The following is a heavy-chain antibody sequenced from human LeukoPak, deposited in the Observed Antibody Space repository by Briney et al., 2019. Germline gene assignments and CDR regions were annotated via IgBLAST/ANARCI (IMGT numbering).Heavy chain of an antibody. CDR2: INHSGST. CDR3: ARGPRSIAAAGKAVDP. V-gene: IGHV4-34*01. J-gene: IGHJ5*02. Sequence: SETLSLTCAAYGGSFSGYYWSWIRQPPGKGLEWIGEINHSGSTNYNPSLKSRVTISVDTSKNQFSLKLSSVTAADTAVYYCARGPRSIAAAGKAVDPWGQGTLVTVSS. CDR1: GGSFSGYY. D-gene: IGHD6-13*01.